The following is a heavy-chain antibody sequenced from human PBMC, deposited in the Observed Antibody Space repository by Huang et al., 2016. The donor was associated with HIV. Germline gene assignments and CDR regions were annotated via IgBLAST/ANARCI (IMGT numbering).Heavy chain of an antibody. Sequence: QVQLVQSGAEVKKPGSSVKVSCKASGGSFRNFGIGWVRQAPGQGLEWMGGSIPTLGTANYAQKCQGSVTIIADESTSTAYMELSSLRSEDTAVYYCATVDYYDTSGPQRGYFDNWGQGTLVTVSS. CDR2: SIPTLGTA. CDR3: ATVDYYDTSGPQRGYFDN. J-gene: IGHJ4*02. D-gene: IGHD3-22*01. V-gene: IGHV1-69*01. CDR1: GGSFRNFG.